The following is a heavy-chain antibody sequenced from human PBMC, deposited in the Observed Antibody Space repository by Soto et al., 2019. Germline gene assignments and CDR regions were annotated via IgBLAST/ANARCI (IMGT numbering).Heavy chain of an antibody. D-gene: IGHD6-19*01. J-gene: IGHJ3*02. Sequence: SDTLSLTCTVSGVSISSSSYYWGWIRQPPGKGLEWIGSIYYSGSTYYNPSLKSRVTISVDTSKNQFSLKLSSVTAAATAVYYCARRVIAVAGTNDFDICGQGTMVT. V-gene: IGHV4-39*01. CDR3: ARRVIAVAGTNDFDI. CDR2: IYYSGST. CDR1: GVSISSSSYY.